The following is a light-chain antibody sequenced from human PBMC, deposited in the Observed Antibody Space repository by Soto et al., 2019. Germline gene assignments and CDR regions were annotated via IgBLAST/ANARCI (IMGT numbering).Light chain of an antibody. CDR1: QSVSSNY. Sequence: EIVLTQSPGTLSLSPGERATLSCRASQSVSSNYLAWYQQKPGQAPRLLINVASSRATGIPDRFSGSGSGSEFTLTISRLEPEDFAVYYCQQYGRLPRTFGQGTKVEIK. V-gene: IGKV3-20*01. J-gene: IGKJ1*01. CDR2: VAS. CDR3: QQYGRLPRT.